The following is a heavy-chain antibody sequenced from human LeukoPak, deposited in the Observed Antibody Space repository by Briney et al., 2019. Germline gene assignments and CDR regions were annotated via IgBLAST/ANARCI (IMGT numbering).Heavy chain of an antibody. CDR1: GFTFSSYS. D-gene: IGHD1-26*01. CDR2: IRYDGSNK. Sequence: PGGSLRLSCAASGFTFSSYSMNWVRQAPGKGLEWVAFIRYDGSNKYYADSVKGRFTISRDNSKNTLYLQMNSLRAEDTAVYYCAKDARRMGGATSNPLGYWGQGTLVTVSS. J-gene: IGHJ4*02. CDR3: AKDARRMGGATSNPLGY. V-gene: IGHV3-30*02.